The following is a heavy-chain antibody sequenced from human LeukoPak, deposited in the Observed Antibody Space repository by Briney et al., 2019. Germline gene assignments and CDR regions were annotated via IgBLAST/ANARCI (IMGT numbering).Heavy chain of an antibody. J-gene: IGHJ4*02. CDR2: IWYDGSNK. Sequence: GRSLRLSCAASGFTFSSNGMHWVRQAPGKGLEWVAAIWYDGSNKYYADSVKGRFTISRDNSKNTLYLQMNSLRAEDTAVYYCAKAGNFGVVITNYFDYWGQGTLVTVSS. D-gene: IGHD3-3*01. CDR3: AKAGNFGVVITNYFDY. V-gene: IGHV3-33*06. CDR1: GFTFSSNG.